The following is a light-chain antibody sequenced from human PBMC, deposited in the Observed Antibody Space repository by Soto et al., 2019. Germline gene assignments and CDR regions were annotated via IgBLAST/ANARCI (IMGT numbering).Light chain of an antibody. Sequence: QSVPTQPPSGSGAPDHRVTISCTRSSSNIVAGYGVHWYQQLPGTAPTLHIPANGNRPSGFPDRSSGSKSGTSASLAITVLQVEDEADYSCQPYDRSLSGYVLGTGTKVTVL. J-gene: IGLJ1*01. CDR2: ANG. CDR1: SSNIVAGYG. CDR3: QPYDRSLSGYV. V-gene: IGLV1-40*01.